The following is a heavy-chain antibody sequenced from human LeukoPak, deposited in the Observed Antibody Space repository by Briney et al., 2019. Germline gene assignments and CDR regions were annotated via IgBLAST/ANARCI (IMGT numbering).Heavy chain of an antibody. CDR1: GYTFTGYY. Sequence: ASVKVSCKASGYTFTGYYMHWLRQAPGQGLEWMGWISAYNGNTNYAQKLQGRVTMTTDTSTSTAYMELRSLRSDDTAVYYCASNGNYGGNSWKDAFDIWGQGTMVTVSS. J-gene: IGHJ3*02. CDR3: ASNGNYGGNSWKDAFDI. V-gene: IGHV1-18*04. CDR2: ISAYNGNT. D-gene: IGHD4-23*01.